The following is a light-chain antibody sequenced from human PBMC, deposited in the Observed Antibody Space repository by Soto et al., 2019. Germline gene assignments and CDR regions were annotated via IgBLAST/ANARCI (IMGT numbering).Light chain of an antibody. CDR3: SSRTTSNPYV. J-gene: IGLJ1*01. V-gene: IGLV2-14*01. CDR2: EVS. Sequence: QSALTQPASVSGSPGQSITISCTGTSSDIGAYNSVSWYQQHPGKAPKLMIYEVSNRPSGVSNRFSASKSGNTASLTISGLQAEDEADYYCSSRTTSNPYVFGTGTSSPS. CDR1: SSDIGAYNS.